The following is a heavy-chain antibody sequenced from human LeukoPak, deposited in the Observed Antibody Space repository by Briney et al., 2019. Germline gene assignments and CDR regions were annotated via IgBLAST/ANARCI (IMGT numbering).Heavy chain of an antibody. CDR1: GFTFSSYE. CDR2: ISSSGSTI. V-gene: IGHV3-48*03. Sequence: PTGGSLRLSCAASGFTFSSYEMNWVRQAPGKGLEWVSYISSSGSTIYYADSVKGRFTISRDNSKNTLYLQMNSLRAEDTAVYYCAKGFGFINAADYWGQGTLVTVSS. CDR3: AKGFGFINAADY. J-gene: IGHJ4*02. D-gene: IGHD3-10*01.